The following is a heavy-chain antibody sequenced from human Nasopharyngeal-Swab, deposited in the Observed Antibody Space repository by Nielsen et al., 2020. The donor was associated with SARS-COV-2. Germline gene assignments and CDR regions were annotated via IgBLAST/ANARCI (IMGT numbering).Heavy chain of an antibody. CDR2: ISWDGGTT. CDR3: AKEGGLVESNGWHYFDY. CDR1: EFTFDDYT. V-gene: IGHV3-43*01. J-gene: IGHJ4*02. D-gene: IGHD6-19*01. Sequence: GESLKISCAASEFTFDDYTMHWVRQAPGKGLEWVALISWDGGTTYYADSVKGRFTISRDNSKNSLSLQMNSLTTEDTAMYYCAKEGGLVESNGWHYFDYWGQGTLVTVSS.